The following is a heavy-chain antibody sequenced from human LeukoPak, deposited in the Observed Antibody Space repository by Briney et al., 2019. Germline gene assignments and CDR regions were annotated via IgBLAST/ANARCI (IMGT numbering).Heavy chain of an antibody. CDR1: GFSFNSYG. Sequence: GGSLRLSCAASGFSFNSYGMSWVRQAPGKGLEWVSSISASGGSTYYADSVKGHFTISRDNSKNTLYLQMNSLRAEDTAVYYCAKEGDYCSSTICYADYWGQGTLVTVSS. CDR2: ISASGGST. V-gene: IGHV3-23*01. J-gene: IGHJ4*02. CDR3: AKEGDYCSSTICYADY. D-gene: IGHD2-2*01.